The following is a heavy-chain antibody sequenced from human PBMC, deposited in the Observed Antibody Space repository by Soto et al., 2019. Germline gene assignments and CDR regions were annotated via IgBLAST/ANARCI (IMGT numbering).Heavy chain of an antibody. CDR2: INPNSGGT. CDR1: GYTFSGDY. Sequence: ASLKGACKASGYTFSGDYVHWVRQAPGQGLEWMGWINPNSGGTNYAQKFQGWVTMTRDTSISTAYMELSRLRSDGTAVYYCARVTRIAAAGKNYYGMDVWGQGTTVTVSS. CDR3: ARVTRIAAAGKNYYGMDV. V-gene: IGHV1-2*04. D-gene: IGHD6-13*01. J-gene: IGHJ6*02.